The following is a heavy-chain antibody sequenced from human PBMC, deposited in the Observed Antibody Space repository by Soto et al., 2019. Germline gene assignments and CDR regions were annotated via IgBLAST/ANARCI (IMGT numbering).Heavy chain of an antibody. D-gene: IGHD2-2*01. CDR2: ISTSGGST. Sequence: GGSLRLSCAASGFTFSSSAMSWVRQAPGKGLEWVSSISTSGGSTYYADSVKGRFTISRENSKNILYLQMNNLRAEDTAVYYCAKDQNTTSCQDYWGRGTLVTVSS. V-gene: IGHV3-23*01. J-gene: IGHJ4*02. CDR3: AKDQNTTSCQDY. CDR1: GFTFSSSA.